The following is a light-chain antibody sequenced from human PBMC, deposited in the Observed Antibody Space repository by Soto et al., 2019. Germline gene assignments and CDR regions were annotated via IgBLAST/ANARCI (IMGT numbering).Light chain of an antibody. V-gene: IGLV2-11*01. CDR2: DVS. CDR1: SSDVGGYNY. Sequence: QSALTQPRSVSGSPGQSVTISCTGTSSDVGGYNYVSWYQQHPGKAPKLMIYDVSQRPSGVPDRFSGSKSGNTASLTISGLQPDDEADYYCCSYAGSYTFGAFGGGTQLTVL. CDR3: CSYAGSYTFGA. J-gene: IGLJ2*01.